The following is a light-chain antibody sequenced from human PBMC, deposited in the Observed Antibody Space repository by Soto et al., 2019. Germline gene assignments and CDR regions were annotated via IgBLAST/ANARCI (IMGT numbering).Light chain of an antibody. Sequence: DIQMTQSPSSLSASVGDRVTITCRASQGIANYLAWYQHKPGKVPKLLIYAASTLQSGVPSRFSGSGSGTYFSLTISSLQPEDVATYYCQKYSSAPRTFGQGTKVEIK. CDR3: QKYSSAPRT. CDR1: QGIANY. J-gene: IGKJ1*01. CDR2: AAS. V-gene: IGKV1-27*01.